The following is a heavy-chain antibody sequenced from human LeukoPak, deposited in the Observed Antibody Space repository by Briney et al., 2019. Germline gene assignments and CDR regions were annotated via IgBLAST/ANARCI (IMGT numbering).Heavy chain of an antibody. CDR2: INAGNGNT. D-gene: IGHD5-24*01. CDR3: AVDGYNSGQPYYFDY. V-gene: IGHV1-3*01. J-gene: IGHJ4*02. CDR1: GYTFTSYA. Sequence: GASVKVSCKASGYTFTSYAMHWVRQAPGQRLEWMGWINAGNGNTKYSQKFQGRVTITRDTSASTAYMELSSLRSEDTAVYYCAVDGYNSGQPYYFDYWGQGTLVTVSS.